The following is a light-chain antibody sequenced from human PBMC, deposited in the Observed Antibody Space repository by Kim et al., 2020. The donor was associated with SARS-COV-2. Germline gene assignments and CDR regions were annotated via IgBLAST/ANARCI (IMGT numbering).Light chain of an antibody. J-gene: IGKJ1*01. CDR3: QQSYTVPPT. V-gene: IGKV1-39*01. CDR1: QNIRSY. Sequence: AAVGDRDTITCRASQNIRSYLYWYQRKPGKAPNLLICAAPSLQSGVPSRFSVSGSGTEVTLTIKSLQPEDFATYFCQQSYTVPPTFGQGTKVDIK. CDR2: AAP.